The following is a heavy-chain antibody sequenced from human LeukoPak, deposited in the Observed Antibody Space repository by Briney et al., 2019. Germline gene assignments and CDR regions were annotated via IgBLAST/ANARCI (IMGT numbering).Heavy chain of an antibody. Sequence: SETLSLTCTVSGVSISSSNSYWGWIRQPPGKGLEWIGSIYTSGSTNYNPSLKSRVTMSVDSSKNQFSLKLSSVTAVDTAVYYCARDRSSSWYYYYYMDVWGKGTTVTISS. CDR1: GVSISSSNSY. CDR2: IYTSGST. J-gene: IGHJ6*03. V-gene: IGHV4-39*07. CDR3: ARDRSSSWYYYYYMDV. D-gene: IGHD6-13*01.